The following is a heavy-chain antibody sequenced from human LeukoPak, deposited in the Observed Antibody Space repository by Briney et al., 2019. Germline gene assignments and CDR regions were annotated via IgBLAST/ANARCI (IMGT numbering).Heavy chain of an antibody. D-gene: IGHD3-22*01. CDR3: AKDRGSSSPYYYDSSGYFFV. J-gene: IGHJ4*02. Sequence: GGSLRLSCAASGFMFSTYGMHWVRQAPGKGLEWVAVISYDGSDKYYADSVKGRFTVSRDNSKNTLYLQMNSLRADDTAVYYCAKDRGSSSPYYYDSSGYFFVWGQGTLVTVSS. CDR2: ISYDGSDK. V-gene: IGHV3-30*18. CDR1: GFMFSTYG.